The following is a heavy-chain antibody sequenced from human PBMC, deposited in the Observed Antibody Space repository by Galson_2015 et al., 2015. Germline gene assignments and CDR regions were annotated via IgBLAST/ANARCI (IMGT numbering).Heavy chain of an antibody. CDR2: ISGSGTNT. Sequence: SLRLSCAASGFTFNMYAMSWVRQAPGKGLEWVSGISGSGTNTYYVDSVKGRFTISRDNSKSTVYLQMISLRAEDTALYHCAKDNRAGYYDSSGYPPVWGQGTTVTVSS. D-gene: IGHD3-22*01. V-gene: IGHV3-23*01. CDR3: AKDNRAGYYDSSGYPPV. J-gene: IGHJ6*02. CDR1: GFTFNMYA.